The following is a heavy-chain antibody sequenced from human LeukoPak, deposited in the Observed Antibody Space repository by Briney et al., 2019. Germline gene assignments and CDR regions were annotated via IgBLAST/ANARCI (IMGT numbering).Heavy chain of an antibody. Sequence: GESLKISCKGSGYTFTNYWIGWVRQMPGKGLEWMGIIYPGDSDTRYSPSFQGQVTISADKSISTAYLQWSSLKASDTAMYYCARHSPSSNWIFAFDIWGQGTMVTVSS. CDR1: GYTFTNYW. D-gene: IGHD6-13*01. CDR2: IYPGDSDT. CDR3: ARHSPSSNWIFAFDI. V-gene: IGHV5-51*01. J-gene: IGHJ3*02.